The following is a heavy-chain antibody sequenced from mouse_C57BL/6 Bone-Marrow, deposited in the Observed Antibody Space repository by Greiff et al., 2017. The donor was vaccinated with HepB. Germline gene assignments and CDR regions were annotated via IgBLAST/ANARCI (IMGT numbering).Heavy chain of an antibody. Sequence: VQLQQSGPGLVQPSQSLSITCTVSGFSLTSYGVPWVRQSPGKGLEWLGVIWRGGSTDYNAAFMSRLSITKDNSKSQVFFKMNSLQADDTAIYYCAKGNYYGSSFYWYFDVWGTGTTVTVSS. CDR3: AKGNYYGSSFYWYFDV. J-gene: IGHJ1*03. CDR2: IWRGGST. CDR1: GFSLTSYG. D-gene: IGHD1-1*01. V-gene: IGHV2-5*01.